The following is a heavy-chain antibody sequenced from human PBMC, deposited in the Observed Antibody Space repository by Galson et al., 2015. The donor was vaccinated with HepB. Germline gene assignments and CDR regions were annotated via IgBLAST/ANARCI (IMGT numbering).Heavy chain of an antibody. Sequence: SLRLSCAASGFTFSSYSMNWVRQAPGKGLEWVSSISSSSSSIYYADSVKGRFTISRDNAKNSLHLQMNSLRAEDTAVYYCARGGSYSSLDYWGQGTLVTVS. J-gene: IGHJ4*02. D-gene: IGHD6-13*01. V-gene: IGHV3-21*01. CDR2: ISSSSSSI. CDR3: ARGGSYSSLDY. CDR1: GFTFSSYS.